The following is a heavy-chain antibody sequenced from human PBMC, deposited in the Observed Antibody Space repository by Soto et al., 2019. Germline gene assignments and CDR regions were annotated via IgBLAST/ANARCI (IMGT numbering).Heavy chain of an antibody. CDR1: GFTFSSSA. J-gene: IGHJ4*02. D-gene: IGHD3-3*01. Sequence: PASGFTFSSSAMNWVRQAPGKGLEWVAVISYDGSNKYYADSVKGRFTISRDNSKNTLYLQMNSLRAEDTAVYYCARDKRDLRFLEWSYYFDYWGQGTLVTVSS. CDR3: ARDKRDLRFLEWSYYFDY. CDR2: ISYDGSNK. V-gene: IGHV3-30-3*01.